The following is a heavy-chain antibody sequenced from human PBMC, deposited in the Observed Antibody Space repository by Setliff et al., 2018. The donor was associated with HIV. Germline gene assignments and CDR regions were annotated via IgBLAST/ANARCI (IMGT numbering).Heavy chain of an antibody. CDR3: TTGLRWLVESTGKYFQQ. D-gene: IGHD1-26*01. V-gene: IGHV1-24*01. CDR2: FDPEGGQT. CDR1: VYTLTEVS. Sequence: ASVKVSCKVSVYTLTEVSMHWVRQTPGNGLEWLGGFDPEGGQTIYAPKFLGRIAMTEDTSADTAYMELSRLRSEDTAVYYCTTGLRWLVESTGKYFQQWGQGTLVTVS. J-gene: IGHJ1*01.